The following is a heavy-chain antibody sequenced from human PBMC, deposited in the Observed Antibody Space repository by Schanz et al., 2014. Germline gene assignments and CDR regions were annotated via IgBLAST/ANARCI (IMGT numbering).Heavy chain of an antibody. CDR1: GFTFSSYW. J-gene: IGHJ4*02. V-gene: IGHV3-74*01. CDR3: TRGSGSRSYGWYYDS. Sequence: EVQLVESGGGLVQPRGSLRLSCAASGFTFSSYWMHWVRQAPGKGLVWISRINSDGSSASYADSVKGRFTISRDNAKNTLYLQMNSVRAEDSAVYYCTRGSGSRSYGWYYDSWGQGTLVTVSS. D-gene: IGHD3-10*01. CDR2: INSDGSSA.